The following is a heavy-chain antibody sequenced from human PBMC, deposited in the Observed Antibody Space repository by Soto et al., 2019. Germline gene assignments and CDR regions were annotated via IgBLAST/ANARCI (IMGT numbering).Heavy chain of an antibody. V-gene: IGHV1-8*01. D-gene: IGHD1-26*01. J-gene: IGHJ4*02. CDR1: GYTFTSYD. CDR3: ARETSGSDRLAW. Sequence: QVQLVQSGAEVKKPGASVKVSCKASGYTFTSYDINWVRQATGQGIEWMGWMNPNSGNTCHAQKFQGRATMTRNTAISTAYMELSSLRPEDTAVYNCARETSGSDRLAWWGPGPLVTVSS. CDR2: MNPNSGNT.